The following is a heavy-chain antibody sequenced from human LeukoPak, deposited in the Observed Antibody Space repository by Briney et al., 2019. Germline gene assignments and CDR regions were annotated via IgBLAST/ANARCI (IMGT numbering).Heavy chain of an antibody. J-gene: IGHJ4*02. CDR3: ATRVGSSSWYYLDY. V-gene: IGHV1-46*01. D-gene: IGHD6-13*01. CDR2: INPRGGTT. CDR1: GYTFTSYY. Sequence: ASVKVSCKASGYTFTSYYIHWVRQAPGQGLEWMGIINPRGGTTSYAQKFQGSITMTRDMSTSTVYMELSSLRFEDTAVYYCATRVGSSSWYYLDYWGQGTLVTVSS.